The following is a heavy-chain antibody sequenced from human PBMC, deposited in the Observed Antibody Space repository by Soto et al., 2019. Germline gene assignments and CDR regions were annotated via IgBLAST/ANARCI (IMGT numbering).Heavy chain of an antibody. J-gene: IGHJ5*01. D-gene: IGHD3-22*01. CDR3: VLSYGYYNNWFDS. V-gene: IGHV4-39*01. CDR2: IYSHGTT. Sequence: SETLSLTCTVSSGSISISAYYWNWIRQPPGKGLEWIGSIYSHGTTYYNASLKSRVTMFADTSKNQFSLKLSSVTAADRALYYFVLSYGYYNNWFDSWGQGTLVT. CDR1: SGSISISAYY.